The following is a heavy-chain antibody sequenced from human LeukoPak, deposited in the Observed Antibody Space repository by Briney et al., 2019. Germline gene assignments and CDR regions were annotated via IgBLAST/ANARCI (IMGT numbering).Heavy chain of an antibody. D-gene: IGHD6-6*01. CDR3: VREIAARAFDY. J-gene: IGHJ4*02. CDR2: IYYSGTT. Sequence: SETLSLTCTVSGGSLSSYYWSWIRQPPGKGLEWIVYIYYSGTTNYNPSLKSRVTISVDTSTNQFSLKLSSVTTADTAVYYCVREIAARAFDYWGQGTLVTVSS. V-gene: IGHV4-59*01. CDR1: GGSLSSYY.